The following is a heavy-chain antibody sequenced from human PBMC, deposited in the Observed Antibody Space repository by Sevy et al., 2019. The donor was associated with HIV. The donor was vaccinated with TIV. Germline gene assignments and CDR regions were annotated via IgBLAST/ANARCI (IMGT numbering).Heavy chain of an antibody. D-gene: IGHD3-10*01. V-gene: IGHV1-24*01. Sequence: ASVKVSCKVSGYTLTELSMHWVRQAPGKGLEWMGGFDPEDGETIYAQKFQGRVTMTEDTSTDTAYMGLSRLRSEDTAVYYCATGKKKSMVRGVRVYYYYGMDVWGQGTTVTVSS. J-gene: IGHJ6*02. CDR3: ATGKKKSMVRGVRVYYYYGMDV. CDR1: GYTLTELS. CDR2: FDPEDGET.